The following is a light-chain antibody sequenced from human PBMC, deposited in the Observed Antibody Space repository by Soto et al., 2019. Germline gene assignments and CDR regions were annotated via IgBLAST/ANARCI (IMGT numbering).Light chain of an antibody. V-gene: IGKV1-6*01. CDR2: GAS. J-gene: IGKJ1*01. CDR3: LQDISYPWT. Sequence: AIHMTQSPGTLSVSVGDRVTLSCRASQGIGSALGWCHQKPANPPKVLIYGASSLQGRVPPGLCGSGAGATVTLAIISLQAEDSAAYYCLQDISYPWTFGQGTKVDIK. CDR1: QGIGSA.